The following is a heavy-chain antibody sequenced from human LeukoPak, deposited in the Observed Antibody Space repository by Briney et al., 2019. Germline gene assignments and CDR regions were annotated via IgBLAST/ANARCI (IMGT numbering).Heavy chain of an antibody. V-gene: IGHV4-30-2*01. J-gene: IGHJ4*02. CDR1: GGSISSGGYS. CDR2: IYHSGST. D-gene: IGHD3-10*01. CDR3: ARGAGELFFGY. Sequence: SQTLSLTCAVSGGSISSGGYSWSWIRQPPGKGLEWIGYIYHSGSTYYNPSLKSRVTISVDRSKNQFSLKLSSVTAADTAVYYCARGAGELFFGYWGQGTLVTVSS.